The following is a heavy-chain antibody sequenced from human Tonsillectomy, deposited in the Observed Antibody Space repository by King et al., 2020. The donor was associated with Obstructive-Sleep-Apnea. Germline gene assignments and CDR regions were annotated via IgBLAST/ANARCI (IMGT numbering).Heavy chain of an antibody. Sequence: QPQLVQSGAEIKRPGSSVKVSCKASGGTFSSYVITWVRQAPGQGLEWMGGIIPVYRTANYAQKFQGRATITADESTRTAYMELSSLRSEDTALYYCASSSDPYSYGTKFDYWGQGTLVTVSS. J-gene: IGHJ4*02. V-gene: IGHV1-69*01. CDR2: IIPVYRTA. CDR1: GGTFSSYV. D-gene: IGHD5-18*01. CDR3: ASSSDPYSYGTKFDY.